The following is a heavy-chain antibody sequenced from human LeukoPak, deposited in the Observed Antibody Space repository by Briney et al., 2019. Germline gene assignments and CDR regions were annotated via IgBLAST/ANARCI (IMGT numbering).Heavy chain of an antibody. J-gene: IGHJ4*02. Sequence: PGGSLRLSCAASGFTFSDYYMSWIRQAPGKGLEWVSYISSSGSTIYYADSVKGRFTISRDNAKNSLYLQMNSLRAEDTAVYYCAKAGPTTVTSGYYFDYWGQGTLVTVSS. CDR1: GFTFSDYY. V-gene: IGHV3-11*01. CDR2: ISSSGSTI. D-gene: IGHD4-17*01. CDR3: AKAGPTTVTSGYYFDY.